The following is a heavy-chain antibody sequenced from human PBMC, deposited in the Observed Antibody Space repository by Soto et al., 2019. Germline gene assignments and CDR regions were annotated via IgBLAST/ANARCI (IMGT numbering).Heavy chain of an antibody. Sequence: SETLSLTCTVSGGSISSGGYYWSWIRQHPGKGLEWIGYIYYSGSTYYNPSLKSRVTISVDTSKNQFSLKLSSVTAADTAVYNCARSSTSANYFDYWGQGTLVTSPQ. D-gene: IGHD2-2*01. CDR3: ARSSTSANYFDY. J-gene: IGHJ4*02. CDR1: GGSISSGGYY. V-gene: IGHV4-31*03. CDR2: IYYSGST.